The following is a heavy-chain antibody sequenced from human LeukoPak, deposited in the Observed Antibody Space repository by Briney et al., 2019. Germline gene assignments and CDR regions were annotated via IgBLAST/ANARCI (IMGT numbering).Heavy chain of an antibody. D-gene: IGHD6-6*01. J-gene: IGHJ4*02. CDR2: ISYDGSNK. V-gene: IGHV3-30*01. CDR3: ARVAYSSSSHYFDY. Sequence: GRSLRLSCAASGFTFSSYAMHWVRQAPGKGLEWVAVISYDGSNKDYADSVKGRFTISRDNSKNTLYLQMNSLRAEDTAVYYCARVAYSSSSHYFDYWGQGTLVTVSS. CDR1: GFTFSSYA.